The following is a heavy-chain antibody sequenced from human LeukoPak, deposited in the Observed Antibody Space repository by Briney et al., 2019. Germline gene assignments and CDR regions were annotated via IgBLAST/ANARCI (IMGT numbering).Heavy chain of an antibody. V-gene: IGHV1-2*02. CDR1: GYTFTDYC. D-gene: IGHD6-19*01. CDR2: INPHNGGT. Sequence: VASVKVSCKSSGYTFTDYCIHWVRQAPGQGLEWMGWINPHNGGTNYAQKFRGRVTMTRDTSISTAYMELSRLRSDDTAVYFCARKDIAVAGLHYYGMDVWGQGTTVTVSS. CDR3: ARKDIAVAGLHYYGMDV. J-gene: IGHJ6*02.